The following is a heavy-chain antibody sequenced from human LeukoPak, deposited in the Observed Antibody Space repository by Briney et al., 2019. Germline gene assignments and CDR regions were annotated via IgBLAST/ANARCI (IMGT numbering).Heavy chain of an antibody. CDR3: ARDNVVVPAAHDY. D-gene: IGHD2-2*01. CDR1: GGSISSSSYY. V-gene: IGHV4-39*02. CDR2: IYYSGST. Sequence: SETLSLTCTVSGGSISSSSYYWGWIRQPPGKGMEWIGSIYYSGSTYYNPSLKSRVTISVDTSKNQFSLKLSSVTAADTAVYYCARDNVVVPAAHDYWGQGTLGTVSS. J-gene: IGHJ4*02.